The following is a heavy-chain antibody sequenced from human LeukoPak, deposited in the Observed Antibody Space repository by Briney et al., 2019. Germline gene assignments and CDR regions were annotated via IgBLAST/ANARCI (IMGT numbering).Heavy chain of an antibody. D-gene: IGHD5-24*01. J-gene: IGHJ4*02. CDR3: ARANDRWLQNY. CDR1: GYTFTGYY. CDR2: INPNSGGT. Sequence: ASVKVSCKASGYTFTGYYMHWVRQAPGQGLEWMGWINPNSGGTNYAQKFQGRVTMTRDMSTSTVYMELSSLRSEDTAVYYCARANDRWLQNYWGQGTLVTVSS. V-gene: IGHV1-2*02.